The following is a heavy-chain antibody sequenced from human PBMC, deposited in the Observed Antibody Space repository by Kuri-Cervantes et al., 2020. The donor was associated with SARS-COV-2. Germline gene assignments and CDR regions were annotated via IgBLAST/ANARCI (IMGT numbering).Heavy chain of an antibody. J-gene: IGHJ4*02. CDR2: IYYSGST. V-gene: IGHV4-30-4*01. CDR3: ARHVVSGWSGYFDY. D-gene: IGHD3-3*01. Sequence: SETLSLTCTVSGGSISSGDYYWSWIRQPPGKGLEWIGYIYYSGSTYYNPSLKSRVTISVDTSKNQFSLKLSSVTAADTAVYYCARHVVSGWSGYFDYWGQGTLVTVSS. CDR1: GGSISSGDYY.